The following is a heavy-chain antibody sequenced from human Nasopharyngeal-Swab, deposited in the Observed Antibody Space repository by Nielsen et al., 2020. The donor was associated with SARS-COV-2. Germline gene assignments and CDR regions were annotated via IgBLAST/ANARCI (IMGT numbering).Heavy chain of an antibody. CDR2: ISAYNGNT. CDR1: GYTFTSYG. V-gene: IGHV1-18*01. Sequence: ASVKVSCRASGYTFTSYGISWVRQAPGQGLEWMGWISAYNGNTNYAQKLQGRVTMTTDTSTSTAYMELRSLRSDDTAVYYCARDLGYCSGDSCSIDYWGQGTLVTVSS. D-gene: IGHD2-15*01. J-gene: IGHJ4*02. CDR3: ARDLGYCSGDSCSIDY.